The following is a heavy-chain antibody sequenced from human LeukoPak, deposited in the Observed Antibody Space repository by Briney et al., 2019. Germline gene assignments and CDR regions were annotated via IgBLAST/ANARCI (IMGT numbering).Heavy chain of an antibody. CDR2: INHSGST. Sequence: SETLSLTCAVYGGSFSGYYWSWIRQPPGKGLEWIGEINHSGSTNYNPSLKSRVTISVDTSKNQFSLKLSSVTAADTAAYYCARGRGPFDYWGQGTLVTVSS. CDR3: ARGRGPFDY. J-gene: IGHJ4*02. CDR1: GGSFSGYY. V-gene: IGHV4-34*01.